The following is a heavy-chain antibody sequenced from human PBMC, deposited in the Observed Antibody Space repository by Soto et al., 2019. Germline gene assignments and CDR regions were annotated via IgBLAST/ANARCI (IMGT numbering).Heavy chain of an antibody. Sequence: ASVKVSCKASGYTFTSYYMHWVRQAPGQGLEWMGIINPSGGSTSYAQKFQGRVTMTRDTSTSTVYTELSSLRSEDTAVYYCARATRPGGFDYWGQGTLVTVSS. CDR3: ARATRPGGFDY. CDR1: GYTFTSYY. J-gene: IGHJ4*02. V-gene: IGHV1-46*01. CDR2: INPSGGST.